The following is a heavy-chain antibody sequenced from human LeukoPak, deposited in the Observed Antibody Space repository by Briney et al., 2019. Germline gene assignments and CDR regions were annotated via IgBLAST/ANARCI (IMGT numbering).Heavy chain of an antibody. CDR2: IKTKTDGGTT. V-gene: IGHV3-15*01. J-gene: IGHJ3*02. Sequence: PGGSLRLFCAASGFTFSNAWMSWVRQAPGKGLEWVGRIKTKTDGGTTDYAAPVKGRFTISRDDSKNTLYLLMNSLKTEDTAVYYCTTEVLEGATDGTVEIWGQGTMVTVSS. D-gene: IGHD2-8*02. CDR1: GFTFSNAW. CDR3: TTEVLEGATDGTVEI.